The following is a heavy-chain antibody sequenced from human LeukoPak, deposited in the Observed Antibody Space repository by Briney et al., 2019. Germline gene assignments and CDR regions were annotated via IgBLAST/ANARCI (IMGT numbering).Heavy chain of an antibody. CDR2: ISYDGSNK. J-gene: IGHJ4*02. D-gene: IGHD3-9*01. CDR1: GFTFSSYG. CDR3: AKEAEHYDILTGYQY. V-gene: IGHV3-30*18. Sequence: GGSLRLSCAASGFTFSSYGMHWVRQAPGKGLEWVAVISYDGSNKYYADSVKGRFTISRDNSKNTLYLQMNSLRAEDTAVYYCAKEAEHYDILTGYQYWGQGTLVTVSS.